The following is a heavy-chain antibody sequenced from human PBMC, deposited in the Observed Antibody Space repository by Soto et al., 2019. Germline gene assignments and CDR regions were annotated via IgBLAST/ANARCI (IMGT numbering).Heavy chain of an antibody. Sequence: EEQLLESGGGLVQPGGSLRLSCAASGFTFSTYAMSWVRQAPGKGLEWVSAISGSGGSTYYADSVKGRFTISRDKSKKTLYLQMNSLRAEDTAVYYCAKNWDTTSSSSSHWGQGTLVTVSS. V-gene: IGHV3-23*01. J-gene: IGHJ4*02. CDR2: ISGSGGST. CDR3: AKNWDTTSSSSSH. CDR1: GFTFSTYA. D-gene: IGHD6-6*01.